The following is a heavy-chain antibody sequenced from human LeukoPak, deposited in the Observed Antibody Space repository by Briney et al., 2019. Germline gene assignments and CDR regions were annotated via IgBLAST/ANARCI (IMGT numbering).Heavy chain of an antibody. CDR2: INPNSGGT. J-gene: IGHJ4*02. D-gene: IGHD2-15*01. Sequence: ASVKVSCKASGYTFTGYYMHWARQAPGQGLEWMGWINPNSGGTNYAQKFQGRVTMTRDTSISTAYMELSGLRSDDTAVYYCARGPVVVAATPGSTYFDYWGQGTLVTVSS. V-gene: IGHV1-2*02. CDR3: ARGPVVVAATPGSTYFDY. CDR1: GYTFTGYY.